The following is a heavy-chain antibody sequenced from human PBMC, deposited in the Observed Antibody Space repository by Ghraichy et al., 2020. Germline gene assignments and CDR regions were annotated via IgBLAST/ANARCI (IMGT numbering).Heavy chain of an antibody. CDR1: GGSFSGYY. CDR3: ARGLRRSYGSGSYYGARDC. D-gene: IGHD3-10*01. Sequence: SETLSLTCAVYGGSFSGYYWSWIRQPPGKGLEWIGEINHSGSTNYNPSLKSRVTISVDTSKNQFSLKLSSVTAADTAVYYCARGLRRSYGSGSYYGARDCWGQGTLVTVSS. J-gene: IGHJ4*02. CDR2: INHSGST. V-gene: IGHV4-34*01.